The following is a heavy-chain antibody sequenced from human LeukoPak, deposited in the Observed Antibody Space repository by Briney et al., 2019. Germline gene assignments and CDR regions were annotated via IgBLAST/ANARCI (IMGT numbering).Heavy chain of an antibody. Sequence: PGGSLRLSCAASGFTFISYWMSWVRQAPGKGLEWVANIKQDGSEKYYVDSVKGRFTISRDNAKNSLYLQMNSLRAEDTAVYYCARVGGSGTIDYWGQGTLVTVSS. V-gene: IGHV3-7*01. CDR2: IKQDGSEK. CDR1: GFTFISYW. J-gene: IGHJ4*02. CDR3: ARVGGSGTIDY. D-gene: IGHD3-10*01.